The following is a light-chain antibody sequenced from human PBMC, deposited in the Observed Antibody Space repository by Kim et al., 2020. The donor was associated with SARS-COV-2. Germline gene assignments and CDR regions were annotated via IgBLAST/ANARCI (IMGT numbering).Light chain of an antibody. CDR3: SSYTSSSTFYV. CDR1: SSDVGGYNY. J-gene: IGLJ1*01. V-gene: IGLV2-14*01. CDR2: DVN. Sequence: QSALTQPASVSGSPGQSITISCTGTSSDVGGYNYVSWYQQHPGKAPKLMIYDVNKRPSGVSNRFSGSKSGNTASLTISGLQAEDEADYYCSSYTSSSTFYVFGTGTKVTVL.